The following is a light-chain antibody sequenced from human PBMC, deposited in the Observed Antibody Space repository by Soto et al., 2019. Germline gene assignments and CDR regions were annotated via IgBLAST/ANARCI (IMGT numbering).Light chain of an antibody. CDR3: QQSYNTPYT. J-gene: IGKJ2*01. CDR2: AAS. V-gene: IGKV1-39*01. Sequence: DIQMTQSPSSLSASVGDRVTITCRASQSITSYLNWYQQKPGKAPKLLIYAASRSQSGVPSRFSGSRSGTDFTLTISSLHPEDFATYYCQQSYNTPYTFGQGTKLEIK. CDR1: QSITSY.